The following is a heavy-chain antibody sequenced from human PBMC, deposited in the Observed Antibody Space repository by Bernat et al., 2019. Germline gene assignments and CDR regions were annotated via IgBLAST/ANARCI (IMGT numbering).Heavy chain of an antibody. V-gene: IGHV3-33*01. CDR3: GRGIGREAFEY. Sequence: QVQLVESGGGVVQPGRSLRLSCAASGFTFSSYGMHWVRQAPGKGLEWVAVIWYDGSNKYYADYVKGRFTISRDKCKNTLYLEMNSLRAEDTAVYYCGRGIGREAFEYWGQGTMVTVSS. D-gene: IGHD1-26*01. CDR1: GFTFSSYG. CDR2: IWYDGSNK. J-gene: IGHJ4*02.